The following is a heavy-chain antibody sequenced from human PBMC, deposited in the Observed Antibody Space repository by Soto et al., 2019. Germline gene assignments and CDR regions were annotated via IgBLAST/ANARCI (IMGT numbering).Heavy chain of an antibody. V-gene: IGHV3-23*01. CDR3: AKDDGLGSWSSADFQH. D-gene: IGHD6-13*01. J-gene: IGHJ1*01. CDR1: GFTFSSYA. Sequence: GGSLRLSCAASGFTFSSYAMSWVRQAPGKGLEWVSAISGSGGSTYYADSVKGRFTISRDNSKNTLYLQMNSLRAEDTAVYYCAKDDGLGSWSSADFQHWGQGTLVTVSS. CDR2: ISGSGGST.